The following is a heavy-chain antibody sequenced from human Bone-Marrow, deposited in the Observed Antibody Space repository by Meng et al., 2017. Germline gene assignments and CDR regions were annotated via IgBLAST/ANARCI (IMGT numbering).Heavy chain of an antibody. CDR2: INTDGSTT. Sequence: GESLKISCAASGFTFSGHWMHWVRQAPGKGLVWVSRINTDGSTTTYADSVKGRFTISRDNAKNTLYLQMNSLRAEDTAVYYWTNDRLNHWGQGTLVTVSS. V-gene: IGHV3-74*01. CDR1: GFTFSGHW. D-gene: IGHD1-1*01. J-gene: IGHJ1*01. CDR3: TNDRLNH.